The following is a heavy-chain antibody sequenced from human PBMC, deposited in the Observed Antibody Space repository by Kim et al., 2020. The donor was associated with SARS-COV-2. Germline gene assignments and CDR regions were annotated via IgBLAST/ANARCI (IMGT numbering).Heavy chain of an antibody. Sequence: GGSLRLSCTASGFTFGDYAMSWFRQAPGKGLEWVGFIRSKAYGGTTEYAASVKGRFTISRDDSKSIAYLQMNSLKTEDTAVYYCTRDKYYDSSGYPYYYYGMDVWGQGTTVTVSS. CDR3: TRDKYYDSSGYPYYYYGMDV. J-gene: IGHJ6*02. V-gene: IGHV3-49*03. CDR1: GFTFGDYA. CDR2: IRSKAYGGTT. D-gene: IGHD3-22*01.